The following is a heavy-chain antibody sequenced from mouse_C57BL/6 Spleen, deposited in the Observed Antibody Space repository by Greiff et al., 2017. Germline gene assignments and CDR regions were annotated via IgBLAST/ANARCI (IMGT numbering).Heavy chain of an antibody. CDR2: INPYNGGT. CDR3: ARGGLPPFFDY. D-gene: IGHD3-3*01. V-gene: IGHV1-19*01. J-gene: IGHJ2*01. CDR1: GYTFTDYY. Sequence: VQLKESGPVLVKPGASVKMSCKASGYTFTDYYMNWVKQSHGKSLEWIGVINPYNGGTSYNQKFKGKATLTVDKSSSTAYMELNSLTSEDSAVYYCARGGLPPFFDYWGQGTTLTVSS.